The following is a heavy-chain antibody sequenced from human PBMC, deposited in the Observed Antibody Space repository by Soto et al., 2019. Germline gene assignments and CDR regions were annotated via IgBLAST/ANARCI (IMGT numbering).Heavy chain of an antibody. J-gene: IGHJ4*02. CDR3: ARRRGSYDGFLGY. V-gene: IGHV3-74*01. CDR1: GVTFSSYW. Sequence: EVQLVESGGGLVQPGGSLRLSCAASGVTFSSYWMHWVRQAPGKGLVWVSRINSDGSSTSYADSVKGRFTVSRDNAKNTLYLQMNSLRAEDTAVYYCARRRGSYDGFLGYWGQGILVTVSS. D-gene: IGHD1-26*01. CDR2: INSDGSST.